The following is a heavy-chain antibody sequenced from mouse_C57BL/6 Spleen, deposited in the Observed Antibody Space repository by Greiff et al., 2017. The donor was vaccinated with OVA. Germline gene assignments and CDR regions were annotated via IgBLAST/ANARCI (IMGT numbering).Heavy chain of an antibody. CDR2: IYPGDGDT. CDR1: GYAFSSSW. V-gene: IGHV1-82*01. Sequence: VQLQQSGPELVKPGASVKISCKASGYAFSSSWMHWVKQRPGKGLEWIGRIYPGDGDTNYNGKFKGKATLTADKSSSTAYMQLSSLTSEDSAVYVCATMVTTYFDYWGQGTTLTVSS. J-gene: IGHJ2*01. D-gene: IGHD2-2*01. CDR3: ATMVTTYFDY.